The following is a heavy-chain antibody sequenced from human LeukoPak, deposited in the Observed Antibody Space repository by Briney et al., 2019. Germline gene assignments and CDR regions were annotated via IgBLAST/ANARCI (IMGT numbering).Heavy chain of an antibody. J-gene: IGHJ4*02. Sequence: GGSLRLSCAASGFTFDDYAMQWVRQAPGEGLEWVSGISWNSGSIGYADSVKGRFTISRDNAKNSLYLQMNSLRAEDTALYYCAKVRGDYGDYSFDYWGQGTLVTVSS. CDR3: AKVRGDYGDYSFDY. D-gene: IGHD4-17*01. CDR2: ISWNSGSI. V-gene: IGHV3-9*01. CDR1: GFTFDDYA.